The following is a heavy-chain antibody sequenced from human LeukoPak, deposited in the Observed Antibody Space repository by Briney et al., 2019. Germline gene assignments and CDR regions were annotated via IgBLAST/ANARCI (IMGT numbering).Heavy chain of an antibody. J-gene: IGHJ5*02. V-gene: IGHV3-74*01. D-gene: IGHD1-26*01. CDR1: GFTFSSYW. CDR2: INSDGSST. Sequence: GGSLRLSCAASGFTFSSYWMHWVRQAPGKGLVWVSRINSDGSSTTYADSVKGRFTISRDNAKNTLYLQMNSLRVEDTATYYCARDPLTGSYGVNWLDPWGQGTLVTVSS. CDR3: ARDPLTGSYGVNWLDP.